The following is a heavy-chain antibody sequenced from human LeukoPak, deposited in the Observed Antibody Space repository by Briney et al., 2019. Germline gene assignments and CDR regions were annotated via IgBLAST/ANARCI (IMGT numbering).Heavy chain of an antibody. CDR3: AKGGSRDDAFDI. J-gene: IGHJ3*02. V-gene: IGHV3-30*02. CDR2: IRYDGSNK. D-gene: IGHD1-26*01. CDR1: GFTFSSYG. Sequence: GGSLRLSCAASGFTFSSYGMHWVRQAPGKGLEWAAFIRYDGSNKYYADSVKGRFTISRDNSKNTLYLQMNSLRAEDTAVYYCAKGGSRDDAFDIWGQGTMVTVSS.